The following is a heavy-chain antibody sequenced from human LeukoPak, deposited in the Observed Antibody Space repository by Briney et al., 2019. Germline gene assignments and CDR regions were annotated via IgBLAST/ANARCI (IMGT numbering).Heavy chain of an antibody. CDR2: IHSGGST. D-gene: IGHD4-17*01. J-gene: IGHJ4*02. CDR3: TKTRGGVTTFLDY. CDR1: GFTVSSSY. Sequence: TGGSLRLSRAASGFTVSSSYMNWVRRAPGKGLEWVSIIHSGGSTFYADSVKGRFTISRGNSKNTVSLHMNSLRAEDTAVYYCTKTRGGVTTFLDYWGQGTLVTVSS. V-gene: IGHV3-53*01.